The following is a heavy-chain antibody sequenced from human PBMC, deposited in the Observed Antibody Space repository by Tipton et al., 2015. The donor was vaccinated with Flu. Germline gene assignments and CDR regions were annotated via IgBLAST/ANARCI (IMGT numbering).Heavy chain of an antibody. CDR2: INQDGSVK. J-gene: IGHJ4*02. Sequence: SLRLSCAASGFTFSNYWMHWVRQAPGKGLEWVANINQDGSVKYYLDSVKGRFTISRDNAKNSVYLQMNSLRAEDTALYYCARAIGAAGSYWGQGTLVTVSS. CDR1: GFTFSNYW. D-gene: IGHD6-13*01. CDR3: ARAIGAAGSY. V-gene: IGHV3-7*04.